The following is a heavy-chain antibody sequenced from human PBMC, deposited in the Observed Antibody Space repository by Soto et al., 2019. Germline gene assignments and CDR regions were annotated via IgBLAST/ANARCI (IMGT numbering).Heavy chain of an antibody. CDR2: IWYDGSNK. V-gene: IGHV3-33*01. CDR3: ARDSLGYCSGGSCYGFDY. J-gene: IGHJ4*02. CDR1: GFTFSSYG. D-gene: IGHD2-15*01. Sequence: QVQLVESGGGVVQTGRSLRLSCAASGFTFSSYGMHWVRQAPGKGLEWVAVIWYDGSNKYYADSVKGRFTIARDNSKNSLYLQMNSLRAEDTAVYYCARDSLGYCSGGSCYGFDYWGQGTLVTVSS.